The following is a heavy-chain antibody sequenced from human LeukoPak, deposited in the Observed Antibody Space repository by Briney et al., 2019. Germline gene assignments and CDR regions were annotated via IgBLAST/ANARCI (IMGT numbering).Heavy chain of an antibody. V-gene: IGHV2-5*02. CDR3: AHRQGGIAVAGHFGY. J-gene: IGHJ4*02. Sequence: ESGPTLVKPTQTLTLTCTFSGFSLSTSGVGVGWIRQPPGKALEWLALIYWDDDKRYSPSLKSRLTITKDTSKNQMVLTMTNMDPVDTATYYCAHRQGGIAVAGHFGYWGQGTLVTVSS. CDR1: GFSLSTSGVG. D-gene: IGHD6-19*01. CDR2: IYWDDDK.